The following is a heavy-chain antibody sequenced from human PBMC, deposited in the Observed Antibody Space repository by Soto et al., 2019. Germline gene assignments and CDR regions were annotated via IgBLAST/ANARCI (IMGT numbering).Heavy chain of an antibody. D-gene: IGHD4-17*01. V-gene: IGHV3-74*01. CDR3: ANLYGDSHYYYYMDV. J-gene: IGHJ6*03. CDR1: GFTFSSYW. CDR2: INSDGSST. Sequence: GGSLRLSCAASGFTFSSYWMHWVRQAPGKGLVWVSRINSDGSSTSYADSVKGRFTISRDNAKNTLYLQMNSLRAEDTAVYYCANLYGDSHYYYYMDVWGKGTTVTVSS.